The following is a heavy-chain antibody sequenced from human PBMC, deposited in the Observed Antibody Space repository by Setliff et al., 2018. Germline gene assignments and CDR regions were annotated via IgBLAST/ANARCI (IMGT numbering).Heavy chain of an antibody. D-gene: IGHD5-18*01. V-gene: IGHV3-23*01. CDR1: GITFTSYA. Sequence: LRLSCVASGITFTSYAMSWVRQAPGKGLEWVSTVSGSGDNAYYTDSVKGRFTTSRDNSKNTLSLQMNSLRVEDTAVYYCAKDLSSNTAASYFFDLWGQGTQVTVSS. J-gene: IGHJ4*02. CDR2: VSGSGDNA. CDR3: AKDLSSNTAASYFFDL.